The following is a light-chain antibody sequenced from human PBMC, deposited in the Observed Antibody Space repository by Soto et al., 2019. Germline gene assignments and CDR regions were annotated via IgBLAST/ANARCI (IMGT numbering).Light chain of an antibody. CDR2: DSS. V-gene: IGKV3D-20*01. J-gene: IGKJ5*01. CDR3: QQDGNSPQIT. Sequence: IVLTQSPATLSLSPGERATLSCGASQSVGTYVAWYKQKPGLAPRLVLFDSSTRPTGIPARFSGSGSGTDFTVTLSTRDPEDFALYFWQQDGNSPQITFGQGTRLDFK. CDR1: QSVGTY.